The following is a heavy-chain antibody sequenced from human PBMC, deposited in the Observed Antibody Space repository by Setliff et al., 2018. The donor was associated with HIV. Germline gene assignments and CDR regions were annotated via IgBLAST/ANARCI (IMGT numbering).Heavy chain of an antibody. Sequence: ETLSLTCAVYGRSFSGYYWNWIRQSPGKGLEWIGEINHSGGTNYNPSLKSRVTMSIDTSKNQFSLNVSSVTAADTAVYYCARGWGHDGFDFWGQGTMVTVS. D-gene: IGHD7-27*01. V-gene: IGHV4-34*01. CDR3: ARGWGHDGFDF. CDR1: GRSFSGYY. CDR2: INHSGGT. J-gene: IGHJ3*01.